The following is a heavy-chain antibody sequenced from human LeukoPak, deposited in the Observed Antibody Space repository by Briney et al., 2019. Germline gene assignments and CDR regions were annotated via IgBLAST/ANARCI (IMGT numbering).Heavy chain of an antibody. CDR1: GGSISSSSYY. J-gene: IGHJ3*01. V-gene: IGHV4-39*01. CDR2: IYYTGST. CDR3: ARQAGDAFDV. Sequence: SETLSLTCTVSGGSISSSSYYWGWIRQPPGKGLEWIGSIYYTGSTYYNPSLKSRVTVSVDMSKNQFSLKLSSVTAADTAVYYCARQAGDAFDVWGQGTMVTVSS.